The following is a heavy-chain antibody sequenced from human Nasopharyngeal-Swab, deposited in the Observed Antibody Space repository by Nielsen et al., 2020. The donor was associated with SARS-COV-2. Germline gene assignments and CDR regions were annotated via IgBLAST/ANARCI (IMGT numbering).Heavy chain of an antibody. CDR2: ISAYNGNT. Sequence: ASVKVSCKASGYTFTSYGISWVRQAPGQGLEWMGWISAYNGNTNYAQKLQGRVTMTTDTSTSTAYMELRSLRSDDTAVYYCATQTMVRDGNDAFDIWGQGTMVTVSS. J-gene: IGHJ3*02. V-gene: IGHV1-18*01. CDR3: ATQTMVRDGNDAFDI. CDR1: GYTFTSYG. D-gene: IGHD3-10*01.